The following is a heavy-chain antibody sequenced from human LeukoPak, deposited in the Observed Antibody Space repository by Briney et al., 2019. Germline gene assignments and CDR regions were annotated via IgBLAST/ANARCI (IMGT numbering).Heavy chain of an antibody. D-gene: IGHD1-1*01. V-gene: IGHV4-34*01. CDR3: ARVESMYYFDY. Sequence: KSSETLSLTCAVYGGSFSGYYWSWIRQPPGKGLEWIGEINHSGSTNYNPSLKSRVTISVDTSKNQFSLKLSSVTAADTAVYYCARVESMYYFDYWGQGTLVTVSS. CDR2: INHSGST. CDR1: GGSFSGYY. J-gene: IGHJ4*02.